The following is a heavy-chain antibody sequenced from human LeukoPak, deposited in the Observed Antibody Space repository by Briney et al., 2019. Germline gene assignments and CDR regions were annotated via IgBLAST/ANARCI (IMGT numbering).Heavy chain of an antibody. D-gene: IGHD6-13*01. CDR1: GYTFTSYD. V-gene: IGHV1-8*01. CDR2: MNPNSGNT. Sequence: ASVKVSCKASGYTFTSYDINWVRQATGQGLEWMGWMNPNSGNTGYAQKFQGRVTVTRNTSISTAYMELSSLRSEDTAVYYCARGRAAAGTLIDYYYGMDVWGQGTTVTVSS. J-gene: IGHJ6*02. CDR3: ARGRAAAGTLIDYYYGMDV.